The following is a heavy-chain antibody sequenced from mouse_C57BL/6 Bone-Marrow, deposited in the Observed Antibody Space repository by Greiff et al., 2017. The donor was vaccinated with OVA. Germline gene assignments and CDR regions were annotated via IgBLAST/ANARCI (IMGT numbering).Heavy chain of an antibody. J-gene: IGHJ4*01. D-gene: IGHD2-3*01. CDR2: ILPGSGST. Sequence: QVQLKESGAELMKPGASVKLSCKATGYTFTGYWLEWVKQRPGHGLEWIGEILPGSGSTNYNEKFKGQAPFPADTSSNHAYMQRSSLTTEDSAIDYCARGGWLLPSRDYWGQGTAVTVSS. CDR1: GYTFTGYW. CDR3: ARGGWLLPSRDY. V-gene: IGHV1-9*01.